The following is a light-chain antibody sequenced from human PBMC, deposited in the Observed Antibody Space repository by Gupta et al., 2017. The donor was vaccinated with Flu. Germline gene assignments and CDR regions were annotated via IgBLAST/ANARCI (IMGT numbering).Light chain of an antibody. V-gene: IGLV1-51*02. CDR3: GTWDTALRPGL. J-gene: IGLJ3*02. CDR1: IGHSY. Sequence: IGHSYVSWYPHHPGAAPQLLLHANDQRPSGTPDRFSGSQSGTSAPLDITGLQTGDEADYNCGTWDTALRPGLFRRGTKVT. CDR2: AND.